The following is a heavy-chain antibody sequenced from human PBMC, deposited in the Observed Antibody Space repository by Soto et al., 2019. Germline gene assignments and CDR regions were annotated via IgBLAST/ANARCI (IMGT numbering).Heavy chain of an antibody. CDR1: GGSFNTYG. Sequence: QVQLVQSGAEMMKSGSSVKVSCKVSGGSFNTYGIGWGRQAPGQGLEWMGEIIPLLGTPNYAQRFQGRVTITADESTTTAYMELSSLRSEDSAVYYCARLHVAMTYGGGVFDSWGQGTLVTVSS. D-gene: IGHD3-16*01. CDR2: IIPLLGTP. CDR3: ARLHVAMTYGGGVFDS. V-gene: IGHV1-69*01. J-gene: IGHJ4*02.